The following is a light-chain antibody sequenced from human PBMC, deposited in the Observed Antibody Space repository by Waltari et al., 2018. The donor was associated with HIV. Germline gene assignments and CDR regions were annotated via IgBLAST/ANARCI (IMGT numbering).Light chain of an antibody. Sequence: IVLPQSPVTLSLAPGERTTVSCRDSETVTSNNLAWYQQKHGQAPRLLMYVASIRATGFPDRFSGSVSGTDFTLTINRLAPEDFAVYYCQQYGSSPLTFGAGTKVEIK. CDR2: VAS. CDR3: QQYGSSPLT. V-gene: IGKV3-20*01. CDR1: ETVTSNN. J-gene: IGKJ4*01.